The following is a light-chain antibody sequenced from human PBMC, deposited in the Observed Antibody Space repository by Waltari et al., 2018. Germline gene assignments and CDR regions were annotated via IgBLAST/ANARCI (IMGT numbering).Light chain of an antibody. CDR1: QSITHL. CDR2: TAS. CDR3: QQSHSSPYT. Sequence: DIQLTQSPSSLSASVGDRVTMTCRASQSITHLLNWFQHKPGKDPKLLISTASTLQSGVPSRFSGSGSGTDFTLTVSGLQPEDFAVYFCQQSHSSPYTFGQGTKLEIK. V-gene: IGKV1-39*01. J-gene: IGKJ2*01.